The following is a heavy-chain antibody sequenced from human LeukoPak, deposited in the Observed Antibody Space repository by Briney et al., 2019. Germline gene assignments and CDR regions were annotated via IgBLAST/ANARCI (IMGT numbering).Heavy chain of an antibody. CDR3: ARDRMLAGDYYYYGMDV. Sequence: KPSETLSLTCTVSGGSISPYYWSWIRQPPGKGLEWIGYIYYSGSTNYNPSLKSRVTISVDTSKNQFSLKLSSVTAADTAVYYCARDRMLAGDYYYYGMDVWGQGTTVTVSS. V-gene: IGHV4-59*01. CDR2: IYYSGST. J-gene: IGHJ6*02. CDR1: GGSISPYY. D-gene: IGHD5-12*01.